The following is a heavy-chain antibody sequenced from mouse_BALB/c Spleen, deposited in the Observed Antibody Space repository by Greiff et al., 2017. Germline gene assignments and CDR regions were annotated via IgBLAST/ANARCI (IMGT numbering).Heavy chain of an antibody. Sequence: QVQLQQSGAELARPGASVKMSCKASGYTFTSYTMHWVKPRPGQGLEWIGYINPSSGYTNYNQKFKDKAPLTADKSSSTAYMQLSSLTSEDSAVYYCARGRNWDYFDYWGQGTTLTVSS. CDR1: GYTFTSYT. CDR3: ARGRNWDYFDY. J-gene: IGHJ2*01. D-gene: IGHD4-1*01. CDR2: INPSSGYT. V-gene: IGHV1-4*01.